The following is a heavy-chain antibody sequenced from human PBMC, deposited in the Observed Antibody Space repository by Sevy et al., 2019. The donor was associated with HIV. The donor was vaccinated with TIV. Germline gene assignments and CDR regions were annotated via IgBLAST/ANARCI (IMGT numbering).Heavy chain of an antibody. Sequence: SETLSLTCTVSGVSISGGAYYWGWIRQPPGKGLEWIGSISYTGSTYYNPSLKSRVTISVDTSKNQCSLKLTSVTAADTAVYYCARRGDNNWFDPWGQGTLVTVSS. CDR3: ARRGDNNWFDP. CDR1: GVSISGGAYY. D-gene: IGHD2-15*01. V-gene: IGHV4-39*01. CDR2: ISYTGST. J-gene: IGHJ5*02.